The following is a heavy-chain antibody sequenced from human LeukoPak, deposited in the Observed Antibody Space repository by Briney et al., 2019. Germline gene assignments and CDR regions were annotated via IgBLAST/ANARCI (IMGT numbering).Heavy chain of an antibody. J-gene: IGHJ4*02. CDR2: ISSSGSTI. V-gene: IGHV3-48*04. CDR1: GFTFSTYS. Sequence: GGSLRLSCAASGFTFSTYSMNWVRQAPGKGLEWVSYISSSGSTIYHADSVKGRFTISRDNAKNSLFLQMNSLKAEDTAVYYCARDRFYGDYAGVADYWGQGTLVTVSS. D-gene: IGHD4-17*01. CDR3: ARDRFYGDYAGVADY.